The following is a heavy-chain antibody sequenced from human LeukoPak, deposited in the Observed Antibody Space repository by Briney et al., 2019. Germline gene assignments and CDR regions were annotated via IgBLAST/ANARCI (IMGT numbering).Heavy chain of an antibody. CDR2: IYYSGST. CDR1: GGSISSGGYY. V-gene: IGHV4-31*03. J-gene: IGHJ1*01. D-gene: IGHD5-18*01. Sequence: SETLSLTCTVPGGSISSGGYYWSWIRQHPGKALEWIGYIYYSGSTYYNPSLKSRVTISVDTSKNQFYLKLSSVTAADTAVYYCATRGYSYGYGYFQHWGQGTLVTVPS. CDR3: ATRGYSYGYGYFQH.